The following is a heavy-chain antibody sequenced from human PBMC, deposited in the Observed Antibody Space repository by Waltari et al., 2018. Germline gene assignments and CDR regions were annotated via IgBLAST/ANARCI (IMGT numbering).Heavy chain of an antibody. CDR3: AKVWKNYRTDY. CDR1: SGAISSSGYY. V-gene: IGHV4-39*07. Sequence: QLQLQESGPGLVKPSETPSLTCTVSSGAISSSGYYWGWIRQPPGKGLAWMGSIYYSGNTYYNPSLKNRVTISVDTSKNQFSLKVTSVTAADTAVYYCAKVWKNYRTDYWGQGTLVTVSS. CDR2: IYYSGNT. J-gene: IGHJ4*02. D-gene: IGHD1-7*01.